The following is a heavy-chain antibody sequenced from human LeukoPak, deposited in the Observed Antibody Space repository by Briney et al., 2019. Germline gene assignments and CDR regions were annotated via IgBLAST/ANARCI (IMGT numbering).Heavy chain of an antibody. Sequence: GGSLRLSCAASGFTFSSYAMSWVRQAPGKGLEWVSAISGSGGSTYYADSVKGRFTISRDNSKNTLYLQMNSLRAEDTAVYYCAKDRDTEQPLLLSYFDYWGQGTLVTVSS. CDR3: AKDRDTEQPLLLSYFDY. V-gene: IGHV3-23*01. J-gene: IGHJ4*02. CDR1: GFTFSSYA. D-gene: IGHD2/OR15-2a*01. CDR2: ISGSGGST.